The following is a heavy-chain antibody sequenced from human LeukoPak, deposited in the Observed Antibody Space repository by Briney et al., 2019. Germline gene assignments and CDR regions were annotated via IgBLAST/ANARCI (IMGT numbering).Heavy chain of an antibody. J-gene: IGHJ4*02. Sequence: GGSLRLSCAASGFTFSSSWMTWVRQAPGKGLEWVASIKHDGRDKYYVDSVKDRFTISRDNAKNSAFLQMNSLRAEDTAVYYCARDPGRGFDYWGQGALVTVSS. CDR2: IKHDGRDK. CDR1: GFTFSSSW. CDR3: ARDPGRGFDY. D-gene: IGHD1-26*01. V-gene: IGHV3-7*01.